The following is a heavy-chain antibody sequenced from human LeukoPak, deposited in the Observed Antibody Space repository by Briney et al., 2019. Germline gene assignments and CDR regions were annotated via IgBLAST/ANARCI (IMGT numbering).Heavy chain of an antibody. V-gene: IGHV4-34*01. CDR2: INHSGST. Sequence: SETLSLTCAVYGGSFSGYYWSWIRQPPGKGLEWIGEINHSGSTNYNPSLKSRVTISVDTPKNQFSLKLSSVTAADTAVYYCARGRIPSRYSSSWYGYWGQGTLVTVSS. CDR1: GGSFSGYY. D-gene: IGHD6-13*01. J-gene: IGHJ4*02. CDR3: ARGRIPSRYSSSWYGY.